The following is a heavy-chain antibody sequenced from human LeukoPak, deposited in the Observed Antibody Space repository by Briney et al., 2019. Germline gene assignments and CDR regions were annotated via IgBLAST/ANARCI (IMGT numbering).Heavy chain of an antibody. CDR3: ARDFGGRVVAATGYYYYYYMDV. J-gene: IGHJ6*03. Sequence: ASVKVSCKASGGTFSSYAISWVRQAPGQGLEWMGWISAYNGNTNYAQKLQGRVTMTTDTSTSTAYMELRSLRSDDTAVYYCARDFGGRVVAATGYYYYYYMDVWGKGTTVTVSS. CDR1: GGTFSSYA. D-gene: IGHD2-15*01. CDR2: ISAYNGNT. V-gene: IGHV1-18*01.